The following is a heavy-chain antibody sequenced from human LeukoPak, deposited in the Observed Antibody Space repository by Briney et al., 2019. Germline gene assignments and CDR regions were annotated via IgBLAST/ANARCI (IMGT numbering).Heavy chain of an antibody. CDR1: GGSISSGSYY. V-gene: IGHV4-61*02. J-gene: IGHJ4*02. Sequence: SQTLSLTCTVSGGSISSGSYYWSWIRRPAGKGLEWIGRIYTSGSTNYNPSLKSRVTISVDTSKNQFSLKLSSVTAADTAVYYCARSIAAAGAVDYWGQGTLVTVSS. CDR3: ARSIAAAGAVDY. D-gene: IGHD6-13*01. CDR2: IYTSGST.